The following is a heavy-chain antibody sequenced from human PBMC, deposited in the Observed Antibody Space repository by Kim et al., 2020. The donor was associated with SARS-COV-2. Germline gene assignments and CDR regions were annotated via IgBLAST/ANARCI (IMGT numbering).Heavy chain of an antibody. D-gene: IGHD6-13*01. CDR2: ISCSGSRI. CDR1: GFSVSGYV. V-gene: IGHV3-23*01. CDR3: ARLKAVAGVVGSVSHGLDV. J-gene: IGHJ6*02. Sequence: GGSLRLSCGASGFSVSGYVMNWVRQSPGKGLEWVSGISCSGSRISYADAGKGRFTSSRDNSKNTLYLQMNSLTAGDTATYFCARLKAVAGVVGSVSHGLDVWGQGTTVTVSS.